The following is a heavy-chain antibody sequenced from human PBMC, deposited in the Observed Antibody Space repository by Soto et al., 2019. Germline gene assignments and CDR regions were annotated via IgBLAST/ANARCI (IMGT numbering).Heavy chain of an antibody. V-gene: IGHV4-59*01. CDR3: ARLKGGGASFDI. CDR1: GDSISDSY. J-gene: IGHJ3*02. Sequence: SETLSLTCTVSGDSISDSYWNWIRQPPGKGLEWIGYIYRSGSANYNPSLKSRVTMSTDMSNNQFSLRLTSVTAADTAVYYCARLKGGGASFDIWGQGTMVTV. CDR2: IYRSGSA. D-gene: IGHD3-16*01.